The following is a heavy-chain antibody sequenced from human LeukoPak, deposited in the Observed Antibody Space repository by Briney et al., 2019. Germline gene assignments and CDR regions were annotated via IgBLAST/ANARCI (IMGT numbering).Heavy chain of an antibody. J-gene: IGHJ6*03. CDR1: GYSFTSYW. D-gene: IGHD3-3*01. CDR2: IYPGDSDT. Sequence: GESLKISCKGSGYSFTSYWIGWVRQMPGKGLEWMGIIYPGDSDTRYSPSFQGQVTISADKSISTAYLQWSSPKASDTAMYYCARHSPTIFGSHYYYMDVWGKGTTVTVSS. V-gene: IGHV5-51*01. CDR3: ARHSPTIFGSHYYYMDV.